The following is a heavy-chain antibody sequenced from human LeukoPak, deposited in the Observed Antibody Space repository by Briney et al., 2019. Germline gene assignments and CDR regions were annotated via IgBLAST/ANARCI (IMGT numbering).Heavy chain of an antibody. Sequence: ASVKVSCKASGYTFTGHYMHWVRQAPGQGLEWMGWINPNSGGTNYAQKFKGRVTMTRDTSISTAHMELSRLRSDDTAVYYCARARYSSSDYWGQGTLVTVGS. V-gene: IGHV1-2*02. CDR2: INPNSGGT. J-gene: IGHJ4*02. CDR1: GYTFTGHY. D-gene: IGHD6-13*01. CDR3: ARARYSSSDY.